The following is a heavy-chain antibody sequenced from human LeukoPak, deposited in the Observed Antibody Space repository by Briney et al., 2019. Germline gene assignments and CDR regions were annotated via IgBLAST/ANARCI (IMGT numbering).Heavy chain of an antibody. Sequence: GGSLRLSCGTSGFSFSTYTMNWVRQAPGKGLEWVSSMSSSSSSIYYADSVKGRFTISRDNAKNSLYLQMNSLRAEDTAVYYCASSLSGASGYWGERTLVSVSS. CDR3: ASSLSGASGY. V-gene: IGHV3-21*01. J-gene: IGHJ4*02. CDR2: MSSSSSSI. D-gene: IGHD7-27*01. CDR1: GFSFSTYT.